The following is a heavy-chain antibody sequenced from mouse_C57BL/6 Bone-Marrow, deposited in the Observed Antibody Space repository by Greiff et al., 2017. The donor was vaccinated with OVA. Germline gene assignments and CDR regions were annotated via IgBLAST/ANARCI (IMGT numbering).Heavy chain of an antibody. CDR2: IRLKSDNYAT. D-gene: IGHD4-1*01. Sequence: EVKLVESGGGLVQPGGSMKLSCVASGFTFSNYWMNWVRQSPEKGLEWVAQIRLKSDNYATNYAESEKGRFTSSRDDSKSSVYLQMNNLRAEDTGIYYCTRLGPVDYWGQGTTLTVSS. CDR3: TRLGPVDY. CDR1: GFTFSNYW. V-gene: IGHV6-3*01. J-gene: IGHJ2*01.